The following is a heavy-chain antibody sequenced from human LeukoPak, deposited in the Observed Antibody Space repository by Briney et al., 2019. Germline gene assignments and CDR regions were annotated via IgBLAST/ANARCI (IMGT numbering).Heavy chain of an antibody. Sequence: SETLSLTCTVSGGSISSYYWSWIRQPPGKGLEWIGYIYYSGSTNYNPSLKSRVTMSVDTSKNQFSLKLSSVTAADTAVYYCARDKVGGSQYFDYGGQGPRVTVSS. D-gene: IGHD3-16*01. J-gene: IGHJ4*02. CDR1: GGSISSYY. CDR3: ARDKVGGSQYFDY. V-gene: IGHV4-59*12. CDR2: IYYSGST.